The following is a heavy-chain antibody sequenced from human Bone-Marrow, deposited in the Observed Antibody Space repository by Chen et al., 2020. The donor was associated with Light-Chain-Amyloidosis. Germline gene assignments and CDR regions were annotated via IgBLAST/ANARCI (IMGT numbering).Heavy chain of an antibody. D-gene: IGHD5-12*01. Sequence: QVHLLQPGAEVKKPGATVKGSCKASGYTLTGYYMHWVRQARGQGLEWMGWINPNSGGTNYAQKFQGRVTMTRDTSISTAYMELSRLRSDDTAVYYCARGAERGYSGYESTNFDYWGQGTLVTVSS. CDR2: INPNSGGT. CDR1: GYTLTGYY. V-gene: IGHV1-2*02. J-gene: IGHJ4*02. CDR3: ARGAERGYSGYESTNFDY.